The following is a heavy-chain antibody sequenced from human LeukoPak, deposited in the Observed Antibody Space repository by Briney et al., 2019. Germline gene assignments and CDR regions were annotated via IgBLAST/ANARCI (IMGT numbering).Heavy chain of an antibody. V-gene: IGHV4-31*03. CDR3: ARQAASIAAAGFDP. CDR1: GGSISSGGYY. Sequence: SETLSLTCTVSGGSISSGGYYWSWIRRHPGKGLEWIGYIYYSGSTYYNPSLKSRVTISVDTSKNQFSLKLSSVTAADTAVYYCARQAASIAAAGFDPWGQGTLVTVSS. CDR2: IYYSGST. D-gene: IGHD6-13*01. J-gene: IGHJ5*02.